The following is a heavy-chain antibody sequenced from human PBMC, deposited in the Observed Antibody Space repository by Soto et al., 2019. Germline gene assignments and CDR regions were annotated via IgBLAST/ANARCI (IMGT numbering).Heavy chain of an antibody. CDR3: ARDTRRDGYNYDY. J-gene: IGHJ4*02. CDR2: IIPIFGTA. D-gene: IGHD5-12*01. Sequence: VKVTCKASGGPFISYAIVRVRQAPGQGLEWMGGIIPIFGTANYAQKFQGRVTITADESTSTAYMELSSLRSEDTAVYYCARDTRRDGYNYDYWGQGTLVTVSS. V-gene: IGHV1-69*01. CDR1: GGPFISYA.